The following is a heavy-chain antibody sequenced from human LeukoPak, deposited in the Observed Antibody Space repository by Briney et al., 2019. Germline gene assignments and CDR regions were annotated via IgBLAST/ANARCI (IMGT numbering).Heavy chain of an antibody. D-gene: IGHD2-2*01. Sequence: ASVKVSCKTSGYTFTSYGISWVRQAPGQGLEWMGCISAYNGNTNYAQKFQGRVTMTIDTPTSTAYMELRSLRSDDTALYYCARSPYCSSTSCYMDVWGQGTTVTVSS. V-gene: IGHV1-18*01. CDR3: ARSPYCSSTSCYMDV. CDR2: ISAYNGNT. J-gene: IGHJ6*02. CDR1: GYTFTSYG.